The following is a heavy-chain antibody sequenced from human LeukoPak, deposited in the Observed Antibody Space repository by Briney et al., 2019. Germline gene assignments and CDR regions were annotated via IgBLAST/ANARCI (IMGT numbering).Heavy chain of an antibody. D-gene: IGHD6-13*01. Sequence: ASVTVSCKASRYTFSNFGISWVRQAPGQGLEWMGWISGDNGKTNSAPRLQGRITMTTDTSTNTAYMEVSAVRPDDTAMYYCARDERSVAAGSLGYFDYWGQGTLVTVSS. J-gene: IGHJ4*02. CDR3: ARDERSVAAGSLGYFDY. CDR1: RYTFSNFG. V-gene: IGHV1-18*01. CDR2: ISGDNGKT.